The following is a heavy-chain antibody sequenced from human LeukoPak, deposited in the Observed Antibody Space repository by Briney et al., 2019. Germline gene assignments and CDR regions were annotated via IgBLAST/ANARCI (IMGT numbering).Heavy chain of an antibody. CDR2: ISSSSSYI. Sequence: GGSLRLSCAASGFTFSSYSMNWVRQAPGEGLEWVSSISSSSSYIYYADSVKGRFTISKDNAKNSLYLQMNSLRAENTAAYYCARARAVAGFDYWGQGTLVTVSS. V-gene: IGHV3-21*01. J-gene: IGHJ4*02. CDR1: GFTFSSYS. CDR3: ARARAVAGFDY. D-gene: IGHD6-19*01.